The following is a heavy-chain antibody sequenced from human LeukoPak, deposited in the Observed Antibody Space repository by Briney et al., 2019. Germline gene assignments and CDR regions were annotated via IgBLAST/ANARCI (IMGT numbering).Heavy chain of an antibody. D-gene: IGHD3-22*01. CDR2: INQSGST. CDR1: GGSFSSYY. Sequence: SETLSLTCAVYGGSFSSYYWSWIRQPPGKGLEWIGEINQSGSTNYNPSLKSRVTISGDTSNNQFSLKLTSVTEADSAVYYCATGISGYVDWGQGTLVTVS. V-gene: IGHV4-34*01. CDR3: ATGISGYVD. J-gene: IGHJ4*02.